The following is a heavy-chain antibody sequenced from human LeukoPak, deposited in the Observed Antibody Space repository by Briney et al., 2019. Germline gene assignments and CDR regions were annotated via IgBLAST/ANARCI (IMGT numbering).Heavy chain of an antibody. Sequence: SETLSLTCTVSGGSISSYYWSWIRQPPGKGLEWIGYIYYSGSTNYNPSLKSRVTISVDTSKNQFSLKLSSVTAADTAVYYCARGPTEYYDILTGYYVNNWFDPWGQGTLVTVSS. J-gene: IGHJ5*02. CDR2: IYYSGST. CDR1: GGSISSYY. V-gene: IGHV4-59*01. D-gene: IGHD3-9*01. CDR3: ARGPTEYYDILTGYYVNNWFDP.